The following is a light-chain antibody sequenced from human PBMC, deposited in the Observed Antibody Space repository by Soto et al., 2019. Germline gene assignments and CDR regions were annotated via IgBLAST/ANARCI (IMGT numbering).Light chain of an antibody. Sequence: FQKGQSPSSLSAPVGDTVTISCRASQSISTYLAWYQQKPGKAPRLLIYGASSLDSGIPARFSGSGSGTEFTLTISSLQPEDFAIYYCQQYNSYPPKTFGQGTKV. V-gene: IGKV1-5*01. CDR1: QSISTY. J-gene: IGKJ1*01. CDR2: GAS. CDR3: QQYNSYPPKT.